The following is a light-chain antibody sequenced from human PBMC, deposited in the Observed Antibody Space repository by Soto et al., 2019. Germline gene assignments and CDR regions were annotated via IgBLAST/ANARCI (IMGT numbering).Light chain of an antibody. V-gene: IGLV2-14*01. CDR3: SSYTSNFNLV. CDR2: DVS. Sequence: ALTQPASVSGSPGQSITISCTGTSSDVGGYNYVSWYQQYPGKAPKLMIYDVSDRPSGVSNRFSGSKSGNTASLTISGLQAEDEADYYCSSYTSNFNLVFGGGTKVTVL. J-gene: IGLJ2*01. CDR1: SSDVGGYNY.